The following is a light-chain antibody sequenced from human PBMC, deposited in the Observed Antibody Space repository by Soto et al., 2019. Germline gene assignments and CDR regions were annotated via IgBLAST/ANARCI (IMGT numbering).Light chain of an antibody. CDR2: RNN. CDR1: SSNIGSYY. J-gene: IGLJ3*02. V-gene: IGLV1-47*01. CDR3: AAWDDSLSGWV. Sequence: QSVLTQPPSASGTPGQRVTISCSGSSSNIGSYYVYWYQQLPGTAPKLLIYRNNQRPSGVPDRFSGSKSVTSASLAISGLRSEDEADYYCAAWDDSLSGWVFGGGTKLTVL.